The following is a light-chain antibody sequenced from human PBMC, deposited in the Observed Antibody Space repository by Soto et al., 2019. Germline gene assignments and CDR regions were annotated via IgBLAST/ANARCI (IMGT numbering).Light chain of an antibody. J-gene: IGKJ1*01. V-gene: IGKV1-39*01. CDR2: AAS. Sequence: DIQMTHSPSSLSSSVVYRFTITCRASQSISSYLNWYQQKPGKAPKLLIYAASSLQSGVPSRFSGSGSGTDFTLTISSLQPEDFATYYCQQSYSTPTFGQGTKVDIK. CDR3: QQSYSTPT. CDR1: QSISSY.